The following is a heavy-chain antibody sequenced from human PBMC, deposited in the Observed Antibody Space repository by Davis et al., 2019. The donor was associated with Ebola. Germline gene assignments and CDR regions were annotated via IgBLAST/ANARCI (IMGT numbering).Heavy chain of an antibody. Sequence: SETLSLTCTVSGGAISSSNYYWVWIRQPPGKGLEWIGSIYYSGSTYYNPSLNSRVTMSVDRSKNQFSLKLNSVTAADTAMYYWARERRENGGSSGDDWGKGTLVTVS. CDR1: GGAISSSNYY. CDR2: IYYSGST. D-gene: IGHD3-16*01. CDR3: ARERRENGGSSGDD. J-gene: IGHJ4*02. V-gene: IGHV4-39*07.